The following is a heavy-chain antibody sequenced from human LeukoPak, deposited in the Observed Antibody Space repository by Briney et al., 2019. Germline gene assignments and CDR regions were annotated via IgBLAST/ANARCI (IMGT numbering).Heavy chain of an antibody. D-gene: IGHD3-3*01. CDR1: GYTFTSYG. J-gene: IGHJ3*02. V-gene: IGHV1-18*01. CDR3: ARVYGPFSITIFGSAFDI. CDR2: ISAYNGNT. Sequence: GASVKVSCKASGYTFTSYGISWVRQAPGQGLEWMGWISAYNGNTNYAQKLQGRVTMTTDTSTSTAYMELRSLRSDDTAVYYCARVYGPFSITIFGSAFDIWAKGQWSPSLQ.